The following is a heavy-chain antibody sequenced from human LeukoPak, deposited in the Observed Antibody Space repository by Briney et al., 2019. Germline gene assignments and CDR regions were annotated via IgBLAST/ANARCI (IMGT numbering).Heavy chain of an antibody. J-gene: IGHJ4*02. CDR3: ATDSLGV. CDR2: FDPEDGET. Sequence: ASVNVSCKVSGYSLTEISMHWVRQAAGKGLEWMGGFDPEDGETIYAQKFQGRVTMTEDTSTDTAYMELSSLRSEDTAVYYCATDSLGVWGQGTLVTVSS. V-gene: IGHV1-24*01. CDR1: GYSLTEIS.